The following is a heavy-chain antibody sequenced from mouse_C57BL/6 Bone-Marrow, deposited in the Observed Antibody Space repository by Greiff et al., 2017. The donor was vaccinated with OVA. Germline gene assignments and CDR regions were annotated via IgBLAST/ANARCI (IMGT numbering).Heavy chain of an antibody. J-gene: IGHJ2*01. D-gene: IGHD2-4*01. V-gene: IGHV1-55*01. CDR1: GYTFTSYW. Sequence: QVQLQQPGAELVKPGASVKMSCKASGYTFTSYWITWVKQRPGQGLEWIGDIYPGSGSTNYNEKFKSKATLTVDTSSSTAYMQLSSLTSEDSAVYYCAREGITTSHFDYWGQGTTLTVSS. CDR3: AREGITTSHFDY. CDR2: IYPGSGST.